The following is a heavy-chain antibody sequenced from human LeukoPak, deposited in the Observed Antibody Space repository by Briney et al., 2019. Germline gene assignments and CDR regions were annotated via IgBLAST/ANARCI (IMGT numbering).Heavy chain of an antibody. Sequence: GGSLRLSCAASGFTFDDYGMSWVRQAPGKGLEWVSGINWNGGSTGYADSVKGRFTISRDNAKNSLYLQMNSLRAEDTALYYCARVVYYGSGSRYYFDYWGQGTLVTVSS. V-gene: IGHV3-20*04. CDR1: GFTFDDYG. J-gene: IGHJ4*02. D-gene: IGHD3-10*01. CDR2: INWNGGST. CDR3: ARVVYYGSGSRYYFDY.